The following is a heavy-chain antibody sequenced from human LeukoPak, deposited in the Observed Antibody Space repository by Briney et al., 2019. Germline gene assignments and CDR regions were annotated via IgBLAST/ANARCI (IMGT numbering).Heavy chain of an antibody. CDR1: GYTFTSYY. D-gene: IGHD1-26*01. CDR2: INPSGGST. V-gene: IGHV1-46*04. Sequence: GASVKVSCKASGYTFTSYYMHWVRQAPGQGLEWMGIINPSGGSTSYAQKLQGRVTMTRDTSTSTVYMELSSLRSEDTAVYYCARDIRRSNRQQYYDALDVWGQGTMVTVSS. CDR3: ARDIRRSNRQQYYDALDV. J-gene: IGHJ3*01.